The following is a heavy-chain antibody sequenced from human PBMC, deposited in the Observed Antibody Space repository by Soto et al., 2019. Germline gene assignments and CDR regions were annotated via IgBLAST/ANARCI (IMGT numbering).Heavy chain of an antibody. CDR3: ARGGIVGATTPFDY. V-gene: IGHV1-69*02. D-gene: IGHD1-26*01. J-gene: IGHJ4*02. CDR1: GGTFSSYT. Sequence: QVQLVQSGAEVKKPGSSVKVSCKASGGTFSSYTISWVRQAPGQGLEWMGRIIPILGIANYAQKFQGRVTITADKSTSTAYMELSSVRSEDTAVYYCARGGIVGATTPFDYWGQGTLVTVSS. CDR2: IIPILGIA.